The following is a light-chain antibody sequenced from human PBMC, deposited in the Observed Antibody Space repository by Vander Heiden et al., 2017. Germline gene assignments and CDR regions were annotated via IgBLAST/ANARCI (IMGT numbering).Light chain of an antibody. Sequence: LSLPVTPGEPASISCRSSQCLLHGNGHNFLNWYLQKPGQSPQLLVYLGSNRASGVPDRISGSGSGTDFILKISKVEAEDVGVYYCMQALQTPVTFGQGTKVEIK. J-gene: IGKJ1*01. CDR3: MQALQTPVT. CDR1: QCLLHGNGHNF. CDR2: LGS. V-gene: IGKV2-28*01.